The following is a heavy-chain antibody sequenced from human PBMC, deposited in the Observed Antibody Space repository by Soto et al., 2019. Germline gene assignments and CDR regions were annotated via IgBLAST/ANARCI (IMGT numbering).Heavy chain of an antibody. Sequence: QMQLVQSGPEVKKPGTSVKVSCKASGFTFTSSAVQWVRQARGQRLEWIGWIVVGSGNTNYAQKFQERVTITRDMSTSTAYMELSSLRSEDTAVYYCAVGYYYYGSRSYYNPGNDYWGQGTLVTVSS. V-gene: IGHV1-58*01. CDR1: GFTFTSSA. J-gene: IGHJ4*02. CDR2: IVVGSGNT. D-gene: IGHD3-10*01. CDR3: AVGYYYYGSRSYYNPGNDY.